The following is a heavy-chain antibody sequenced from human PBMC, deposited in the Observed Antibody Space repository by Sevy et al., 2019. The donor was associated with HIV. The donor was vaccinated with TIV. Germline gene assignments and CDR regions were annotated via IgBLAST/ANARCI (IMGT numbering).Heavy chain of an antibody. V-gene: IGHV3-23*01. J-gene: IGHJ3*02. CDR1: GFTFSSYA. CDR2: FSGSGGST. Sequence: GGSLRLSCAASGFTFSSYAMSWVRQAPGKGLEWVSAFSGSGGSTYYADSVKGRFTISRDNSKNTLYLQMNSLRAEDTAVYYCAKSYYYDSSGYHPVAFDIWGQGTMVTVSS. D-gene: IGHD3-22*01. CDR3: AKSYYYDSSGYHPVAFDI.